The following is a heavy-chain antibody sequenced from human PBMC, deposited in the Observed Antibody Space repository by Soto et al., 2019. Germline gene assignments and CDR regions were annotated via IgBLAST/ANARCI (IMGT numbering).Heavy chain of an antibody. D-gene: IGHD3-16*01. CDR1: GFSLTTRGVG. J-gene: IGHJ3*01. V-gene: IGHV2-5*02. CDR3: SHIANTFGRVGADDAFDG. Sequence: SGPTLVNPTETLTLTCTFSGFSLTTRGVGVGWIRQPPGKALEWLAVIYWDDDKRYSPSLKTRLVLTKDTPKNQVVLTMTNMDSVDTATYFCSHIANTFGRVGADDAFDGWGQGTMVTVSS. CDR2: IYWDDDK.